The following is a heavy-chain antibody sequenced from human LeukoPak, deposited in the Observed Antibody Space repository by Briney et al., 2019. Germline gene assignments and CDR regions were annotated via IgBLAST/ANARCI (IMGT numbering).Heavy chain of an antibody. D-gene: IGHD6-19*01. CDR1: AYSFTSYG. J-gene: IGHJ4*02. V-gene: IGHV1-18*04. Sequence: ASVKVSCTAPAYSFTSYGISWVRQAPGQGLEWMGSISAYNGNTTYTKNLQGRATITKYTSRSTADVELRGLRSEGTAVYYCARDLRGWDYWGQGTLVTVSS. CDR2: ISAYNGNT. CDR3: ARDLRGWDY.